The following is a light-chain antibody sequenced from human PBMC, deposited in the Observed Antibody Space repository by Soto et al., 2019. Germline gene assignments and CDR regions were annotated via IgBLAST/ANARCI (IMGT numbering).Light chain of an antibody. CDR2: WAS. CDR3: QQYYSTPLT. V-gene: IGKV4-1*01. Sequence: DIVMTQSPDSLAVSLGERATINCKSSQSVLYSSNNRNYLTWYQQKPGQPPKLLIYWASTRESGVPDRFSGSGSGTDFTHTISILQAEEVAVYYCQQYYSTPLTFGGGTKVEIK. J-gene: IGKJ4*01. CDR1: QSVLYSSNNRNY.